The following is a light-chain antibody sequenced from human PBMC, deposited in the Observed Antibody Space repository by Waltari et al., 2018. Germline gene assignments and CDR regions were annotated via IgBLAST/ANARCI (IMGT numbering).Light chain of an antibody. CDR1: TIRGRW. J-gene: IGKJ4*01. CDR2: GAA. V-gene: IGKV3-20*01. Sequence: TIRGRWLTSYQQKPGHAPRLLIYGAASKATSIPDRFSGSGSGTDFTLTISRLEPEDFAVYYCQQYDGSSVTFGGGTKVEIK. CDR3: QQYDGSSVT.